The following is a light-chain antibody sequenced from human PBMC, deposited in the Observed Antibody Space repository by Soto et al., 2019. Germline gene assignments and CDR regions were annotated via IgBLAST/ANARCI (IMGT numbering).Light chain of an antibody. CDR1: QSISSY. CDR2: AAS. J-gene: IGKJ1*01. Sequence: DIQMTQSRSSLSASVGDRVTITCRASQSISSYLNWYQQKPGKAPKVLIYAASSLQSGIPSRFSGSGSGTDFTLTISSLQPEDFATYYCQQSYSIPWTFGQGTKVDIK. CDR3: QQSYSIPWT. V-gene: IGKV1-39*01.